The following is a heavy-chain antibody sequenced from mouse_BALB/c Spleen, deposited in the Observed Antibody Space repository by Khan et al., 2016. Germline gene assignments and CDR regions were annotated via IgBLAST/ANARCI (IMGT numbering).Heavy chain of an antibody. V-gene: IGHV3-2*02. J-gene: IGHJ4*01. D-gene: IGHD1-1*01. CDR3: ARSAYGDKVAMDY. Sequence: EVQLQESGPGLVKPSQSLSLTCTVTGYSITSDYAWNWIRQFPGNRLEWMGYISYSGSTSYNPSLKSRISITRDTSKNQFFLQLNSVTSEDTATYYCARSAYGDKVAMDYWGQGTSVTVSS. CDR2: ISYSGST. CDR1: GYSITSDYA.